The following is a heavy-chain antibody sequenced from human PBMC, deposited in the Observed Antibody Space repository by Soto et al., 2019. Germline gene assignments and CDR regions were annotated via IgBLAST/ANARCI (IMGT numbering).Heavy chain of an antibody. CDR2: IYYSGST. CDR3: VRNEYSYDPYYFDF. V-gene: IGHV4-39*01. CDR1: DGSISSSSYY. J-gene: IGHJ4*02. Sequence: SETLSLTCTVSDGSISSSSYYWGWIRQPPGKGLEWIGSIYYSGSTYHNPSLKSRVTISVDTSKNQFSLKLSSVTAADTAVYYCVRNEYSYDPYYFDFWGQGSLVTVSS. D-gene: IGHD5-18*01.